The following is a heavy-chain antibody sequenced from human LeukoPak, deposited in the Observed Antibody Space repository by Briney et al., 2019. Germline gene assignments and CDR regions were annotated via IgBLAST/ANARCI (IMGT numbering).Heavy chain of an antibody. CDR3: AKASTVLKPIDY. CDR2: ISPSGGRT. J-gene: IGHJ4*02. CDR1: GFAFSTDA. D-gene: IGHD1-14*01. V-gene: IGHV3-23*01. Sequence: PGESLRLSCVASGFAFSTDAMHWVRQAPGKGLEWVSGISPSGGRTYYAGSVKGRFPISRDNSKNTLYLQMNSLRADDTAVYFCAKASTVLKPIDYWGQGSLVTVSS.